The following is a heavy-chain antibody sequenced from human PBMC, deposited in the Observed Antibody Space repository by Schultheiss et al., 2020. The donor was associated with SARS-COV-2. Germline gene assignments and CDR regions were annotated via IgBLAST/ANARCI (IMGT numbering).Heavy chain of an antibody. V-gene: IGHV4-59*12. CDR1: GGSISSYY. CDR3: ARGATVTRDFDC. D-gene: IGHD4-17*01. Sequence: SETLSLTCTVSGGSISSYYWSWIRQPPGKGLEWIGYIYYSGSTYYNPSLKSRVTISVDTSKYQFSLKLSSVTAADTAVYYCARGATVTRDFDCWGQGTLVTVSS. CDR2: IYYSGST. J-gene: IGHJ4*02.